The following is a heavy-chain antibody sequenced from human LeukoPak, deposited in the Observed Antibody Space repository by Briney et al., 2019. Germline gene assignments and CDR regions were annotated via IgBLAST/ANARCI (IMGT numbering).Heavy chain of an antibody. Sequence: PSETLSLTCTVSGYSISSGYYWSWIRQPPGKGLEWIGYIYYSGSTNYNPSLKSRVTISVDTSKNQFSLKLSSVTAADTAVYYCARGGNYYGSGSYDYWGQGTLVTVSS. CDR3: ARGGNYYGSGSYDY. CDR2: IYYSGST. V-gene: IGHV4-61*01. J-gene: IGHJ4*02. CDR1: GYSISSGYY. D-gene: IGHD3-10*01.